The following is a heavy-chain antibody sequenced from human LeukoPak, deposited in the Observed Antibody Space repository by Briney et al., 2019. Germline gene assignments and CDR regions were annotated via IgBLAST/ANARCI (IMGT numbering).Heavy chain of an antibody. CDR2: IFYSGST. Sequence: SETLSLTCTVSGGSISSYYWSWIRQPPGKGLEWIGYIFYSGSTKYNPSLKSRVSISVDMSRSQFSLKLNSVTAANTAVYYCTRVSIHGYSDYWGQGTLVTVSS. CDR3: TRVSIHGYSDY. D-gene: IGHD3-16*02. CDR1: GGSISSYY. J-gene: IGHJ4*02. V-gene: IGHV4-59*01.